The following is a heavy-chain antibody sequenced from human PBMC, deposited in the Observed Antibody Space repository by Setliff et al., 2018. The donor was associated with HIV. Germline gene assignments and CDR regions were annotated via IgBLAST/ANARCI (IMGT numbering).Heavy chain of an antibody. CDR3: ARDYLYYNLYNGSPVYGMDV. CDR1: GFTFRNYK. Sequence: GSLGLSCAASGFTFRNYKFNWVRQAPGRGLEWVSSISIGSGGAIDYADSVQGRFTISRDNSKNSLYLQMNSLRVEDTAVYYCARDYLYYNLYNGSPVYGMDVWGQGTTVTVSS. J-gene: IGHJ6*02. CDR2: ISIGSGGAI. V-gene: IGHV3-48*03. D-gene: IGHD3-3*01.